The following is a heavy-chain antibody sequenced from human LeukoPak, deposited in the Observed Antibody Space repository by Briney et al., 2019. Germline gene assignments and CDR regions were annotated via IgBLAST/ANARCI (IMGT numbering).Heavy chain of an antibody. J-gene: IGHJ3*02. CDR1: GGSFSGYY. CDR3: ARFGSSTWYKGAFDI. D-gene: IGHD6-13*01. CDR2: IGHSGNT. V-gene: IGHV4-34*01. Sequence: SETLSLTCALYGGSFSGYYWSWIRQPPGKGLEWIGEIGHSGNTKYNPSLKSRVTILVDTSKNQFSLNLTSVTAADTAVYYCARFGSSTWYKGAFDIWGQGTMVTVAS.